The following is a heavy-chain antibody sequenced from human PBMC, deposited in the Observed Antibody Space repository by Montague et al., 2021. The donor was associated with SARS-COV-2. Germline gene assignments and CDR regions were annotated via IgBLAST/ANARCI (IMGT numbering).Heavy chain of an antibody. CDR2: ISYDENNE. Sequence: RSLSLDASGFTFSTYTMHWVRQAPGKGLEWVALISYDENNEYYADSVKGRFTISRDNSKNTLFLQMNSLRAEDTAVYYCARDNLERSSGWYDGFDYWGQGTLLAVSS. CDR1: GFTFSTYT. D-gene: IGHD6-19*01. CDR3: ARDNLERSSGWYDGFDY. J-gene: IGHJ4*02. V-gene: IGHV3-30-3*01.